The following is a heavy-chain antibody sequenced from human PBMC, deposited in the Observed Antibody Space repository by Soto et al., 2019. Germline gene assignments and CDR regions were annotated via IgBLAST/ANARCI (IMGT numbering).Heavy chain of an antibody. CDR1: GYTFTGYY. CDR2: INPNSGGT. D-gene: IGHD5-18*01. J-gene: IGHJ4*02. CDR3: ARSFRGYSYVFDY. Sequence: GASVKVSCKASGYTFTGYYMHWVRQAPGQGLEWMGWINPNSGGTNYAQKFQGWVTMTRDTSISTAYMELSRRRSDDTAVYYCARSFRGYSYVFDYWGQGTLVTVSS. V-gene: IGHV1-2*04.